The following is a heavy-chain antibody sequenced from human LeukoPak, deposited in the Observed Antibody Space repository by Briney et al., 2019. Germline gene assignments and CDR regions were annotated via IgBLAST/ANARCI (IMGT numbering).Heavy chain of an antibody. CDR1: GFTFSNYW. CDR2: INSDGSST. CDR3: ARTLGVPSAFDP. Sequence: PGGSLRLSRAASGFTFSNYWMHWVRQAPGKGLVWVSRINSDGSSTSYADSVKGRFTISRDNAKNTLYLQMNSLRAEDTAVYYCARTLGVPSAFDPWGQGTLVTVSS. D-gene: IGHD2-2*01. J-gene: IGHJ5*02. V-gene: IGHV3-74*01.